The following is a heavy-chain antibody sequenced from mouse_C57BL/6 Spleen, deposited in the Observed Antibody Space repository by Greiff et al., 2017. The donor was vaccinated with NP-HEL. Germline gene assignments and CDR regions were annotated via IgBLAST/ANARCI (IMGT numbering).Heavy chain of an antibody. CDR1: GYTFTSYW. CDR2: INPSNGGT. Sequence: VKLQQPGTELVKPGASVKLSCKASGYTFTSYWMHWVKQRPGQGLEWIGNINPSNGGTNYNEKFKSKATLTVDKSSSTAYMQLSSLTSEDSAVYYCARERGYGNYVNYAMDYWGQGTSVTVSS. J-gene: IGHJ4*01. D-gene: IGHD2-1*01. CDR3: ARERGYGNYVNYAMDY. V-gene: IGHV1-53*01.